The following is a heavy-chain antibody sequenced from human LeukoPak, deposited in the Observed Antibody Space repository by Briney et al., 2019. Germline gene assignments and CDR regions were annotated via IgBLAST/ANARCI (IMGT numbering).Heavy chain of an antibody. V-gene: IGHV3-21*01. J-gene: IGHJ4*02. D-gene: IGHD3-9*01. CDR1: GFTFSSYS. CDR3: AVIGYYDILTGYYDFDY. Sequence: GGSLRLSCAASGFTFSSYSMNWVRQAPGKGLEWVSSTSSSSSYIYYADSVKGRFTISRDNAKNSLYLQMNSLRAEDTAVYYCAVIGYYDILTGYYDFDYWGQGTLVTVSS. CDR2: TSSSSSYI.